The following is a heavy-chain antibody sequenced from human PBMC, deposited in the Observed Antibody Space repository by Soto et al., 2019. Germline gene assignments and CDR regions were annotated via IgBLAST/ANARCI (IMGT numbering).Heavy chain of an antibody. D-gene: IGHD2-21*02. CDR2: IYYSGST. CDR3: ARGGGDSVALYNWLDP. J-gene: IGHJ5*02. Sequence: SETLSLTCTVSGGSVGSSTYNWAWIRQPPGQGLEWIGSIYYSGSTYYNPSLKSRVTISVDTSKNQFSLKLSSVTAADTDVYYCARGGGDSVALYNWLDPWGQGTLVTLSS. CDR1: GGSVGSSTYN. V-gene: IGHV4-39*07.